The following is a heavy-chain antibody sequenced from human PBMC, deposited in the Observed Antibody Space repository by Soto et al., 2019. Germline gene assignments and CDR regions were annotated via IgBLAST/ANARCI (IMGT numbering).Heavy chain of an antibody. V-gene: IGHV1-46*01. CDR1: GYTFTTHE. CDR3: ARAGENYGSGTFSPPLRYYFNS. Sequence: ASLKVSCKASGYTFTTHEMHWVRQAPGQGLEWMGIINPSGGRTTYALKFQGRVSLTSDTSTNTVYMELSSLRSEDTAVYYCARAGENYGSGTFSPPLRYYFNSWGQGTLVTVSS. CDR2: INPSGGRT. J-gene: IGHJ4*02. D-gene: IGHD3-10*01.